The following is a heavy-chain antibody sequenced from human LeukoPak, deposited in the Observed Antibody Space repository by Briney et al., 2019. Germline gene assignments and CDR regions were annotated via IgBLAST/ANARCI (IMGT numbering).Heavy chain of an antibody. V-gene: IGHV4-59*03. CDR1: GGSINTYY. D-gene: IGHD6-19*01. J-gene: IGHJ4*02. CDR3: VGGGQWLAFDY. Sequence: PSETLSLTCTVSGGSINTYYWSWTRQPPGKGLEWIGYIHYTGTTNYNPSLESRVTISIDTSKNQFSLKLTSVTAADTAVYYCVGGGQWLAFDYWGQGILVTDSS. CDR2: IHYTGTT.